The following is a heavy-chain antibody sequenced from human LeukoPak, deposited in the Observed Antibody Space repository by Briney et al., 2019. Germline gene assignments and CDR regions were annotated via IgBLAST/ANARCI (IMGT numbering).Heavy chain of an antibody. D-gene: IGHD3-22*01. CDR1: GGTFSSYT. V-gene: IGHV1-69*02. Sequence: GASVKVSCKASGGTFSSYTISWVRQAPGQGLEWMGRIIPILGIANYAQKFQGRVTITADKSTSTAYMELSSLRSEDTAVYYCARGPTDYYDTSGYYSDWYFDLWGRGTLVTVSS. CDR3: ARGPTDYYDTSGYYSDWYFDL. CDR2: IIPILGIA. J-gene: IGHJ2*01.